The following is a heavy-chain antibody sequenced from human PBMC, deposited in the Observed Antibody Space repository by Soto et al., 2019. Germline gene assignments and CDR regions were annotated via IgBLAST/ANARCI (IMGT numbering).Heavy chain of an antibody. D-gene: IGHD1-1*01. V-gene: IGHV1-18*01. J-gene: IGHJ1*01. CDR1: GYNFFDYG. Sequence: QIQLVQSGAEVKKPGASVKVSCKASGYNFFDYGVSWVRQAPGQVLVWMGWVSPKSGNTDYARKVQGRVTMTTDISTSTAYMELRGRISDDTGVYYCARGRTVSSIGPLLVWGQGTLVSVSS. CDR3: ARGRTVSSIGPLLV. CDR2: VSPKSGNT.